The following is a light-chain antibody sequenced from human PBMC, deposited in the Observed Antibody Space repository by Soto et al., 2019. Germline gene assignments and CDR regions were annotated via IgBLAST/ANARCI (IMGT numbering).Light chain of an antibody. V-gene: IGLV1-44*01. CDR1: SSNIGSNT. CDR2: SNN. Sequence: QPVLTQPPSASGTPGQRVTISCSGSSSNIGSNTVNWYQQLPGTAPKLLIYSNNQRPSGVTDRLSGSKSGTSASLAIIGLQSEDEADYYCAGWDDSLNGVVFVGGTKLTVL. CDR3: AGWDDSLNGVV. J-gene: IGLJ2*01.